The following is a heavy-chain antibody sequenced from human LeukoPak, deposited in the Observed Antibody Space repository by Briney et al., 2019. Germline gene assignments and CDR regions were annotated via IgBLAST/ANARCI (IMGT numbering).Heavy chain of an antibody. CDR1: GATFSSYA. CDR2: IIPIFGTA. V-gene: IGHV1-69*13. D-gene: IGHD4-17*01. Sequence: GASVKVSCKASGATFSSYAISWVRQAPGQGLEWMGGIIPIFGTANYAQKFQGRVTITADESTSTAYMELSSLRSEDTAVYYCARVGGYGDYPGYFQHWGQGTLVTVSS. CDR3: ARVGGYGDYPGYFQH. J-gene: IGHJ1*01.